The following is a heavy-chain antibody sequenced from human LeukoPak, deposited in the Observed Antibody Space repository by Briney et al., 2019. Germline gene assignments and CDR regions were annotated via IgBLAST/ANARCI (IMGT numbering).Heavy chain of an antibody. V-gene: IGHV5-51*01. CDR1: GYSFPTYW. J-gene: IGHJ4*02. CDR2: IYPGESNI. D-gene: IGHD2-2*03. CDR3: ARPPSRGYSSSFEY. Sequence: GESLQISCKGSGYSFPTYWIAWVRQMPGKGLEWMGIIYPGESNIRYSPSFQGQVSISADKSISTAYLQWSSLKASDTAMYYCARPPSRGYSSSFEYWGQGTLVTVSS.